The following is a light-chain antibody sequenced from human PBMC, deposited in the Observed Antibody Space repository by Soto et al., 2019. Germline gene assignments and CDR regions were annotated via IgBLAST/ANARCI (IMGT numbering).Light chain of an antibody. CDR1: QSVSSSY. CDR2: GAS. J-gene: IGKJ4*01. V-gene: IGKV3-20*01. CDR3: QQYGSPPPLT. Sequence: ESVLTQSPGTLSLSPGERATLSCRASQSVSSSYLAWYQQKPGQAPRLLIYGASSRATGIPDRFSGSGSGTDFTLTISRLEPEDFAVYYCQQYGSPPPLTFGGGTKVEIK.